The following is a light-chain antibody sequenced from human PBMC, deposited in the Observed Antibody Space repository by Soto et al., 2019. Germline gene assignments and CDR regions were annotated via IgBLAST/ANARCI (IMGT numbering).Light chain of an antibody. J-gene: IGKJ1*01. V-gene: IGKV1-5*03. CDR1: QTISSW. Sequence: DIQMTQSPSTLSGSVGDRVTITCRASQTISSWLAWYQQKPGKAPKLLIYTASTLKSGLPSRFSGSGSGTELTLTISSLQPDDFATYYCQHYNSYSEAFGQGTKVELK. CDR2: TAS. CDR3: QHYNSYSEA.